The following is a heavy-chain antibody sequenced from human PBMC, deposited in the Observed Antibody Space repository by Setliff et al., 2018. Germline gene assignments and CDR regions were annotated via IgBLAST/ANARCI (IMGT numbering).Heavy chain of an antibody. D-gene: IGHD6-13*01. V-gene: IGHV4-59*01. Sequence: PSETLSLTCTVSGGSLSSYYWSWIRQPPGKGLEWIGHIYYSGTTNYNASLKNRVSISVDTSKNHFSLKLSSVTAADTAVYYCARVGSSSWYGGGFDIWGQGTMVTVS. CDR1: GGSLSSYY. CDR3: ARVGSSSWYGGGFDI. J-gene: IGHJ3*02. CDR2: IYYSGTT.